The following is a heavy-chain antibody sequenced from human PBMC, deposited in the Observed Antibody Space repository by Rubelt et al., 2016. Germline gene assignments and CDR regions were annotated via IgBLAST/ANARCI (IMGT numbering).Heavy chain of an antibody. J-gene: IGHJ4*02. V-gene: IGHV1-46*01. D-gene: IGHD3-10*01. CDR2: INPSGGST. CDR1: GYTFTSYY. CDR3: ARVGFYYDSGSYVD. Sequence: QVQLVQSGAEVKKPGASVKVSCKASGYTFTSYYMHWVRQAPGQGLEWMGIINPSGGSTTYAQKVQGSVTMTRDTSTGTVDMDLSSLRCEDTAVYYCARVGFYYDSGSYVDWGQGTLVTVSS.